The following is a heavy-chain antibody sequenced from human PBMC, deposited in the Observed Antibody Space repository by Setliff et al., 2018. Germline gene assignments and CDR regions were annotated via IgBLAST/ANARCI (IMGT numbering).Heavy chain of an antibody. J-gene: IGHJ4*02. CDR2: IIPLFGTS. Sequence: SVKVSCKTAGGSFSSFAFSWVRQAPGQGLVWMGRIIPLFGTSSYAQEFQGRVTLSADESTTTAYLELRSLTSDDTAVYFCARDYEISATGGPHGLDYWGQGTLVTVSS. CDR3: ARDYEISATGGPHGLDY. D-gene: IGHD2-8*02. CDR1: GGSFSSFA. V-gene: IGHV1-69*13.